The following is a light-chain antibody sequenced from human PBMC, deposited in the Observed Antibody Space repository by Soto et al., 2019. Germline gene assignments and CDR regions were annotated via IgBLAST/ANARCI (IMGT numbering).Light chain of an antibody. CDR1: SSDVGGYNY. CDR3: NSYTSSGTYV. Sequence: QSALTQPASLSGSPGQSITISCTGTSSDVGGYNYVSWYQQHPGKAPKLVIYDVSNRPSGVSNRFSGSKSGNTASLTISGLQAEDEADYYCNSYTSSGTYVFGTGTKVTVL. J-gene: IGLJ1*01. V-gene: IGLV2-14*01. CDR2: DVS.